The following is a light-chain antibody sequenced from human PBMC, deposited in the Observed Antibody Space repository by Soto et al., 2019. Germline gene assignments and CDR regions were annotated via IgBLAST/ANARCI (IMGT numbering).Light chain of an antibody. CDR1: SSDVGGYNY. Sequence: QSALTQPASVSGSPGQSITISCTGTSSDVGGYNYVSWYQQHPGKAPKLMIYEVSNRPSGVSNRFSGYKSGNTASLTISGLQAEDEADYYFSSYTSSSTCVFGGGTKLTVL. J-gene: IGLJ3*02. CDR2: EVS. V-gene: IGLV2-14*01. CDR3: SSYTSSSTCV.